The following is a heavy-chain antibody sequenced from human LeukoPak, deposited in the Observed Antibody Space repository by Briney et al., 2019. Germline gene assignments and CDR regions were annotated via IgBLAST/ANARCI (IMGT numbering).Heavy chain of an antibody. CDR1: GYSISSGYY. CDR2: IYQSGGT. V-gene: IGHV4-38-2*02. J-gene: IGHJ4*02. CDR3: ARWSTYWD. Sequence: SETLSLTCTVSGYSISSGYYWGWIRQPPGKGLEWIASIYQSGGTYYNPSLKSRVTISVDTSKNQFSLKLRSVTAADTAVYYCARWSTYWDWGQGTLVTVSS. D-gene: IGHD2-15*01.